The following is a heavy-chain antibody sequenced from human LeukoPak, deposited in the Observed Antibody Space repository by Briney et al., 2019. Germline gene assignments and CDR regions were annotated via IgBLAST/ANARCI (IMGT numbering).Heavy chain of an antibody. V-gene: IGHV4-59*01. J-gene: IGHJ4*02. CDR1: GGSTSSYY. CDR3: ARAVGGAAADY. Sequence: PSETLSLTCTVSGGSTSSYYWSWIRQPPGKGLEWIGYIYYSGSTNYNPSLKSRVAISLDTSKNQFSLKLSSVTAADTAVYYCARAVGGAAADYWGQGTLVTVSS. CDR2: IYYSGST. D-gene: IGHD6-13*01.